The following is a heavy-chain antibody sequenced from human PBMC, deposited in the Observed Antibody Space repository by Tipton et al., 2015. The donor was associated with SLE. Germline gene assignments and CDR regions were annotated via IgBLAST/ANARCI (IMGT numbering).Heavy chain of an antibody. V-gene: IGHV3-7*01. J-gene: IGHJ4*02. CDR1: GFTFSSYW. CDR3: ASLGYCTNGVCYGAPFDY. Sequence: GSLRLSCAASGFTFSSYWMSWVRQAPGKGLEWVANIKQDGSEKYYVDSVKGRFTISRDNAKNSLYLQMNSLRAEDTAVYYCASLGYCTNGVCYGAPFDYWGQGTLVTVSS. CDR2: IKQDGSEK. D-gene: IGHD2-8*01.